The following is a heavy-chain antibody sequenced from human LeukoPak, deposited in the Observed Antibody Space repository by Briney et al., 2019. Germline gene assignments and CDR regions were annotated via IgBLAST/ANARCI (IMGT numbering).Heavy chain of an antibody. Sequence: GGSLRLSCAASGFTFSNYWMNWVRQAPGKGLEWVANINQDGSEKKYVDSVKGRFTISRDNAKNSLYLQMSSLTVEDSAVYYCARETGDSYWYFDLWGRGTPVPVSS. CDR3: ARETGDSYWYFDL. V-gene: IGHV3-7*01. D-gene: IGHD1-26*01. CDR1: GFTFSNYW. CDR2: INQDGSEK. J-gene: IGHJ2*01.